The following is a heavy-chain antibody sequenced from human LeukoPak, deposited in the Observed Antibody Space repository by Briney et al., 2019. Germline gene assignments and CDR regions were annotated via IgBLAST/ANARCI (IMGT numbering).Heavy chain of an antibody. CDR2: IYYSEST. CDR3: ARQRFGDLYAEYFQH. CDR1: GGSISSRSYY. V-gene: IGHV4-39*01. D-gene: IGHD3-10*01. J-gene: IGHJ1*01. Sequence: PSETLSLTCTVSGGSISSRSYYWGWIRRPPGKVLEWIGSIYYSESTYYNPSLRSRVTISVDTSKNQFSLKLSSVTAADTAVYYCARQRFGDLYAEYFQHWGQGTLVTVSS.